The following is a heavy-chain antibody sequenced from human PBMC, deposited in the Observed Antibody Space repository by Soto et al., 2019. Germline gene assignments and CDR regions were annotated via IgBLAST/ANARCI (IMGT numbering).Heavy chain of an antibody. Sequence: QVQLVESGGGVVQPGRSLRLSCAASGFTFSSYGMHWVRQAPGKGLEWVAVIWYDGSNKYYADSAKGRFTISRDNSKNTLYLQMNSLRAEDTAVYYCAREGGVMGATTRSVAFDIWGQGTMVTVSS. CDR3: AREGGVMGATTRSVAFDI. CDR1: GFTFSSYG. J-gene: IGHJ3*02. CDR2: IWYDGSNK. D-gene: IGHD1-26*01. V-gene: IGHV3-33*01.